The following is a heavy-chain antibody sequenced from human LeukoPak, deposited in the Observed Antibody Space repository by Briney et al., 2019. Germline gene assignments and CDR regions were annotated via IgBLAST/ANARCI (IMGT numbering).Heavy chain of an antibody. D-gene: IGHD3-22*01. CDR3: AKDTSGRYYYDSSGYYYSYYYYGMDV. J-gene: IGHJ6*02. Sequence: GRSLRLSCAASGFTFDDDAMHWVRHAPGKGLEWVSGISWNSGSIGYADSVKGRFTISRDNAKNSLYLQMNSLRAEDTALYYCAKDTSGRYYYDSSGYYYSYYYYGMDVWGQGTTVTVSS. CDR1: GFTFDDDA. CDR2: ISWNSGSI. V-gene: IGHV3-9*01.